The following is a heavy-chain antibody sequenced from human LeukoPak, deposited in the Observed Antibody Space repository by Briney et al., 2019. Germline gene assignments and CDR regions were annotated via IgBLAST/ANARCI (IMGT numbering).Heavy chain of an antibody. Sequence: GGSLRLSCEDSGFTFDDYGMSWVRQAPGKGLKWVCGINWDGGNTHCAESVRGRFTISRDNAKNSLFLQMSSLRAEDTALYYCARDVSSNWYSFNLWGQGTLVTVSS. D-gene: IGHD6-13*01. CDR3: ARDVSSNWYSFNL. CDR2: INWDGGNT. V-gene: IGHV3-20*04. CDR1: GFTFDDYG. J-gene: IGHJ4*02.